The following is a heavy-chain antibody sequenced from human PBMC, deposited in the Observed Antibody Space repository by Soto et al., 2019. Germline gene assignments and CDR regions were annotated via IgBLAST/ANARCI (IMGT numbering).Heavy chain of an antibody. CDR3: AREAPYCSGGSCYAPFDY. D-gene: IGHD2-15*01. Sequence: GGSLRLSCAASGFTFSSYSMNWVRQAPGKGQEWVSYISSSSSTIYYADSVKGRFTISRDNAKNSLYLQMNSLRAEDTAGYYCAREAPYCSGGSCYAPFDYWGQGTLVTVSS. CDR2: ISSSSSTI. CDR1: GFTFSSYS. J-gene: IGHJ4*02. V-gene: IGHV3-48*01.